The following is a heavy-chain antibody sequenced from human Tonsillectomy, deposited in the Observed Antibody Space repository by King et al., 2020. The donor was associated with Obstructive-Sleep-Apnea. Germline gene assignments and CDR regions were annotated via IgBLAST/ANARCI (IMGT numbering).Heavy chain of an antibody. V-gene: IGHV4-38-2*02. Sequence: VQLQESGPRLVKPSETLSLTCIVSGYSISSGYYWGWIRQTPGKGLEWIASIYRSGSTYYNPSLESRLSISVDTSRNHFSLKLRSVTAADTAMYYCARVFPGDYWGQGLHVIVSS. CDR1: GYSISSGYY. CDR3: ARVFPGDY. J-gene: IGHJ4*02. CDR2: IYRSGST.